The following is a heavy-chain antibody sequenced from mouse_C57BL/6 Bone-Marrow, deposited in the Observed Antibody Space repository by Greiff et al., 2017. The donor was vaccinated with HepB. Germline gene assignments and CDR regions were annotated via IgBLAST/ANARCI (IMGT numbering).Heavy chain of an antibody. Sequence: QVQLQQSGAELAKPGASVKLSCKASGYTFTSYWMHWVKQRPGQGLEWIGYINPSSGYTNYNEKFKSKATLTVDKSSSTAYMQLSSLTSEDSAVSYCARGDPWFAYWGQGTLVTVSA. J-gene: IGHJ3*01. D-gene: IGHD3-3*01. CDR1: GYTFTSYW. CDR3: ARGDPWFAY. CDR2: INPSSGYT. V-gene: IGHV1-7*01.